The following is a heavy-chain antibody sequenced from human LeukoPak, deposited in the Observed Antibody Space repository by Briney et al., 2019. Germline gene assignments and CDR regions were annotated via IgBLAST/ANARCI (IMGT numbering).Heavy chain of an antibody. CDR2: TRTSGATT. V-gene: IGHV3-48*03. CDR1: GFRFDTYA. D-gene: IGHD3-10*01. J-gene: IGHJ6*04. CDR3: ARRVRLPDYYGSGGKGYYGMDV. Sequence: GGSLRLSCAATGFRFDTYAMHWVRQAPGKGPESASYTRTSGATTYYADSVQRRFTISRDNAKNSLYLQMNNLRAEDTAVYYCARRVRLPDYYGSGGKGYYGMDVWGKGTTVTVSS.